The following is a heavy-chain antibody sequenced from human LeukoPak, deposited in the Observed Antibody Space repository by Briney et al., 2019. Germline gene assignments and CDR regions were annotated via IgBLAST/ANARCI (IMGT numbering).Heavy chain of an antibody. CDR2: IYYSGST. D-gene: IGHD6-19*01. V-gene: IGHV4-39*07. J-gene: IGHJ5*02. CDR1: GGSISSSSYY. Sequence: SETLSLTCTVSGGSISSSSYYWGWIRQPPGKGLEWIGSIYYSGSTNYNPSLKSRVTISVDTSKNQFSLKLSSVTAADTAVYYCASIAVAGTGNWFDPWGQGTLVTVSS. CDR3: ASIAVAGTGNWFDP.